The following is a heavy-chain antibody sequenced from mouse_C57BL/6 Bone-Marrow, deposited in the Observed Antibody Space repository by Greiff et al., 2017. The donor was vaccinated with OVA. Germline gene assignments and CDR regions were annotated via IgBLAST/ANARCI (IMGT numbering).Heavy chain of an antibody. CDR2: IYPGNSDT. V-gene: IGHV1-5*01. Sequence: EVKLQESGTVLARPGASVKMSCKTSGYTFTSYWMHWVKQRPGQGLEWIGAIYPGNSDTSYNQKFKGKTKMTAVTSASTAYMELSSLTNEDSAVYYCTSQFITTVVAHWYFDVWGTGTTVTVSS. J-gene: IGHJ1*03. CDR3: TSQFITTVVAHWYFDV. D-gene: IGHD1-1*01. CDR1: GYTFTSYW.